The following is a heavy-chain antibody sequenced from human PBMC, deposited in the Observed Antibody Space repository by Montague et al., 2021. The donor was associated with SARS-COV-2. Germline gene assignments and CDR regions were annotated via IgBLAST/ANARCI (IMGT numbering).Heavy chain of an antibody. CDR2: ISHSGRT. CDR1: GGSVSSSPYY. V-gene: IGHV4-39*01. J-gene: IGHJ6*03. CDR3: ASSYYYGSGTYVYNYYMDV. D-gene: IGHD3-10*01. Sequence: SETLSLTSTVSGGSVSSSPYYWGWIRQPPGRGLEWVGSISHSGRTYFSPSLKSRLTISVDSSENQFSLRLSSVTAADTAVYYCASSYYYGSGTYVYNYYMDVWGKGTTVTVSS.